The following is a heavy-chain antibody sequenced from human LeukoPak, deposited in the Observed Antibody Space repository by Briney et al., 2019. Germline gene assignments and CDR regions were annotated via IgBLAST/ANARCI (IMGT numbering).Heavy chain of an antibody. J-gene: IGHJ4*02. CDR3: AKGGSTYSYSFDY. D-gene: IGHD2-15*01. CDR1: GFTFSSYG. Sequence: PGRSLRLSCAASGFTFSSYGMHWVRQAPGKGLEWVAVIWYDGSNKYYADSVKGRFTISRDNSKNTLYLQMNSLRAEDTAVYYCAKGGSTYSYSFDYWGQGTLVTVSS. V-gene: IGHV3-33*06. CDR2: IWYDGSNK.